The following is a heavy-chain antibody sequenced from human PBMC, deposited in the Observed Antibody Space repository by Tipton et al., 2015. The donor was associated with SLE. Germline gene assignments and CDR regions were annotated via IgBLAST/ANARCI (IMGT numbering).Heavy chain of an antibody. D-gene: IGHD3-3*01. CDR1: DDSASSYY. V-gene: IGHV4-4*07. CDR2: LYGSESPP. CDR3: ARIRPGHGDPFDF. Sequence: TLSLTCIVSDDSASSYYWSWIRQPAGKGLEWIGRLYGSESPPHYNPSLESRVTMSVDKSQNQFSLKLTSVTAADTAVYFCARIRPGHGDPFDFWGQGTLVTVSS. J-gene: IGHJ4*02.